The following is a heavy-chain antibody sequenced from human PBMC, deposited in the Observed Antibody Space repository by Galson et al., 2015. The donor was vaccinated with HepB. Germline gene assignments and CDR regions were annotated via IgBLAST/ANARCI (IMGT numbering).Heavy chain of an antibody. Sequence: SVKVSCKASGGTFSSYAISWVRQAPGQGLEWMGGIIPIFGTANYAQKFQGRVTITADESTSTAYMELSSLRSEDTAVYYCASGPFSLPYYYYYYMDVWGKGTTVTVSS. J-gene: IGHJ6*03. D-gene: IGHD3-3*01. CDR2: IIPIFGTA. CDR1: GGTFSSYA. V-gene: IGHV1-69*13. CDR3: ASGPFSLPYYYYYYMDV.